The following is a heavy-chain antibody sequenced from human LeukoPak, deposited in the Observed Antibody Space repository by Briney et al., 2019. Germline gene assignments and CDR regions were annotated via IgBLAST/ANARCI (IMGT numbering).Heavy chain of an antibody. J-gene: IGHJ1*01. V-gene: IGHV4-59*01. D-gene: IGHD3-22*01. CDR1: GGSISTYY. Sequence: SETLSLTCTVSGGSISTYYWSWIRQPPGKGLEWIGYIYYSGSTNYNPSLKSRVTISVDTSKNQFSLKLSSVTAADTAVYYCARGSGYDSSGYYAEYFQHWGQGTLVTVSS. CDR3: ARGSGYDSSGYYAEYFQH. CDR2: IYYSGST.